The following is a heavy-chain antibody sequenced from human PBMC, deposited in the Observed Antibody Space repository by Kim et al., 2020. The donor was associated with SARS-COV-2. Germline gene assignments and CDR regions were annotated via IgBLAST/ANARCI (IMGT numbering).Heavy chain of an antibody. V-gene: IGHV1-2*02. CDR3: ARDSGTYYDFWSGYSGYGMDD. J-gene: IGHJ6*02. D-gene: IGHD3-3*01. CDR1: GYTFTGYY. CDR2: INPNSGGT. Sequence: ASVKVSCKAAGYTFTGYYMHWVRQAPGQGLEWMGWINPNSGGTNYAQKFQGRVTMTRDTSISTAYMELSSLSSDETAVYYCARDSGTYYDFWSGYSGYGMDDWGQGTTVTVSS.